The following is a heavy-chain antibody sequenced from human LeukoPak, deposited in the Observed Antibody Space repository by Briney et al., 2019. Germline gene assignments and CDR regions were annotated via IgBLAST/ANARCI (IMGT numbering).Heavy chain of an antibody. V-gene: IGHV4-61*02. CDR2: IYTSGST. CDR3: ARDQWKEMATPRRFCAFDI. CDR1: GGSISSGSYY. D-gene: IGHD5-24*01. J-gene: IGHJ3*02. Sequence: SGTLSLTCTVSGGSISSGSYYWSWIRQPAGKGLEWIGRIYTSGSTNYNPSLKSRVTISVDTSKNQFSLKLSSVTAADTAVYYCARDQWKEMATPRRFCAFDIWGQGTMVTVSS.